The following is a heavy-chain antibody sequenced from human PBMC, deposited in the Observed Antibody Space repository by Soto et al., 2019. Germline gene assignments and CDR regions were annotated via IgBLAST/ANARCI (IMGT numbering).Heavy chain of an antibody. D-gene: IGHD2-8*01. CDR2: IYYNGRT. Sequence: SDTLSLTCTVSGDSISSGGYFWAWIRQHPGKGLEWIGYIYYNGRTSYNPSLRGRGIISADTSKNQFSLRLRSVTAADTAVYFCARYGAPDNAFAYSGQGTLVTVSS. CDR3: ARYGAPDNAFAY. CDR1: GDSISSGGYF. J-gene: IGHJ4*01. V-gene: IGHV4-31*03.